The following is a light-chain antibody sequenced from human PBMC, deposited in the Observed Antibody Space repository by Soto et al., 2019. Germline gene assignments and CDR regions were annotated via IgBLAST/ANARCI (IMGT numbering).Light chain of an antibody. CDR3: QSYDGKNVNVV. V-gene: IGLV6-57*02. CDR2: EDN. CDR1: SGSIGSDY. J-gene: IGLJ2*01. Sequence: LTQPHSGSEAPGQTVTISCTGSSGSIGSDYVQWFQQRPGSATTTVILEDNRRHSGVSDRFSGSVDSSSNSASLTISGLQTEDEADYYCQSYDGKNVNVVFGGGTKVTVL.